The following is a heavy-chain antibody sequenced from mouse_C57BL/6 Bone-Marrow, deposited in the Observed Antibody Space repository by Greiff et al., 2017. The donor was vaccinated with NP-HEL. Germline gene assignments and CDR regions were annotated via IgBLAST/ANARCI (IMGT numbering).Heavy chain of an antibody. CDR1: GFTFSDYY. Sequence: VKLVESEGGLVQPGSSMKLSCTASGFTFSDYYMAWVRQVPEKGLEWVANINYDGSSTYYLDSLKSRFIISRDNAKNILYLQMSSLKSEDTATYYCARGYSNYVAYWGQGTLVTVSA. J-gene: IGHJ3*01. D-gene: IGHD2-5*01. CDR2: INYDGSST. V-gene: IGHV5-16*01. CDR3: ARGYSNYVAY.